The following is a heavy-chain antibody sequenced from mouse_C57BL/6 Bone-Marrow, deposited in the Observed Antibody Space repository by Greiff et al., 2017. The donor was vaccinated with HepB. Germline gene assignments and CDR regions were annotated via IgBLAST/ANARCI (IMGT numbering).Heavy chain of an antibody. CDR1: GYTFTSYW. Sequence: VQLQQPGAELVKPGASVKMSCKASGYTFTSYWITWVKQRPGQGLEWIGDIYPGSGSTNYNEKFKSKATLTVDTSSSTAYMQLSSLTSEDSAVYYCARLETAQATWFAYWGQGTLVTVSA. CDR2: IYPGSGST. J-gene: IGHJ3*01. CDR3: ARLETAQATWFAY. D-gene: IGHD3-2*02. V-gene: IGHV1-55*01.